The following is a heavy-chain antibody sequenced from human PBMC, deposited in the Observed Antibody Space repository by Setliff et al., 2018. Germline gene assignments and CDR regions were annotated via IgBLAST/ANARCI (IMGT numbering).Heavy chain of an antibody. CDR2: ISSSGSTI. D-gene: IGHD7-27*01. J-gene: IGHJ3*02. V-gene: IGHV3-11*04. Sequence: GGSLRLSCAASGFTFSDYYMTWIRQAPGKGLEWVSHISSSGSTIYYADSVKGRFTISRDNAKKSLYLQMNSLRAEDTAVYYCARDRRPFNWGGNDAFDIWGQGTMVTVSS. CDR1: GFTFSDYY. CDR3: ARDRRPFNWGGNDAFDI.